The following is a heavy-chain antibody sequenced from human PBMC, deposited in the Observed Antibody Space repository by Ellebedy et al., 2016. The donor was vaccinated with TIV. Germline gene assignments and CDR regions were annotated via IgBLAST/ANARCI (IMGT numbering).Heavy chain of an antibody. CDR1: GFTFSSYT. J-gene: IGHJ4*02. D-gene: IGHD1-26*01. CDR2: LSYDGSDE. Sequence: PGGSLRLSCAASGFTFSSYTMHLVRQAPGKGLEWVAALSYDGSDEYYGDSVRGRFTISRDSSKKTLYLQMNSLRAEDTAVYYCARSGELDSWGQGTLVSVSS. CDR3: ARSGELDS. V-gene: IGHV3-30*03.